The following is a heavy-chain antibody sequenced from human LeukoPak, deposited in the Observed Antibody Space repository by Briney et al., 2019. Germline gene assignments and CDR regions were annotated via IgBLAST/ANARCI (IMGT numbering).Heavy chain of an antibody. CDR3: AKTFSSTWSDWYFDL. Sequence: GGSLRLSCAASGFTFSRYAMSWVRQAPGKGLEWVSSISSSGGGTYYADSVKGRFSISRDNSKNTLSLQMNSLGAEDTAVYYCAKTFSSTWSDWYFDLWGRGTLVTVSS. V-gene: IGHV3-23*01. CDR2: ISSSGGGT. D-gene: IGHD6-13*01. J-gene: IGHJ2*01. CDR1: GFTFSRYA.